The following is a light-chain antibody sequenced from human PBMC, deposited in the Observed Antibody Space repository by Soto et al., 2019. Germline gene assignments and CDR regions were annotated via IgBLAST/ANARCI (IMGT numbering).Light chain of an antibody. CDR1: TRDVGGHNY. J-gene: IGLJ1*01. CDR2: DVT. CDR3: CSYAGSSTLV. V-gene: IGLV2-11*01. Sequence: QSALTQPRSVSGSPGQSVTMSCTGTTRDVGGHNYVSWYQQHPGTVPKLIIYDVTKRPSGVPDRFSGSKSGNTASLTISGLQAEDEADYYCCSYAGSSTLVFGTGTKLTVL.